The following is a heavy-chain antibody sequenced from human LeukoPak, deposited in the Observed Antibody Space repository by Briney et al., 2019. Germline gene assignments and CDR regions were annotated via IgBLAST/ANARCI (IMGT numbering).Heavy chain of an antibody. J-gene: IGHJ6*03. V-gene: IGHV3-23*01. D-gene: IGHD3-10*01. CDR3: ARGVYGSGFYYYYMDV. CDR2: ISGSGGST. Sequence: PGGSLRLSCAASGFTFSSYAMSWVRQAPGKGLEWVSAISGSGGSTYYADSVKGRFTISRDNSKNTLYLQMNSLRAGDTAVYYCARGVYGSGFYYYYMDVWGNGTTVTISS. CDR1: GFTFSSYA.